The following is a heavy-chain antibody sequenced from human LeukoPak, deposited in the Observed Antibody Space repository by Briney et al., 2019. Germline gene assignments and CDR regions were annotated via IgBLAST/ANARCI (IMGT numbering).Heavy chain of an antibody. V-gene: IGHV4-59*08. D-gene: IGHD4-23*01. CDR3: ARFYGGNSLDFDY. Sequence: SETLSLTCTVSGGSISSYYWSWIRQPPGKGLEWIGYIYYSGSTNYNPSLKSRVTISVDTSNNQFSLKLSSVTAADTAVYYCARFYGGNSLDFDYWGQGTLVTVSS. CDR2: IYYSGST. CDR1: GGSISSYY. J-gene: IGHJ4*02.